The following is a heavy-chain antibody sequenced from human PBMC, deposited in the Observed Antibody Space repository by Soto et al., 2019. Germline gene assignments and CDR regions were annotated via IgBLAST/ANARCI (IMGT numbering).Heavy chain of an antibody. D-gene: IGHD6-13*01. CDR3: TRDASRDSSARGWFDP. CDR1: GFTFRSFT. J-gene: IGHJ5*02. Sequence: GGSLRLSCAASGFTFRSFTMNWVRQAPGKGLEWVSTISSNSAYIYYTDALRGRFTISRDNAKNSLHLQMNSLRAEDTAVYYCTRDASRDSSARGWFDPWGPRTLVTVSS. CDR2: ISSNSAYI. V-gene: IGHV3-21*01.